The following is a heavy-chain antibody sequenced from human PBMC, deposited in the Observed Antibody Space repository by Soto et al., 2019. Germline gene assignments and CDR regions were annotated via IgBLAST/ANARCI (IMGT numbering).Heavy chain of an antibody. J-gene: IGHJ4*02. CDR3: ARLGDHDHSGRDY. CDR1: GYTFTYYG. CDR2: ISAYSGNT. Sequence: ASVKVSCKASGYTFTYYGITWVRQAPGQVLEWMGWISAYSGNTHYAQSLQGRVTMTTDTSTTTAYLDLRSLRSDDSDVYYCARLGDHDHSGRDYWGQGTMVTVSS. V-gene: IGHV1-18*01. D-gene: IGHD6-19*01.